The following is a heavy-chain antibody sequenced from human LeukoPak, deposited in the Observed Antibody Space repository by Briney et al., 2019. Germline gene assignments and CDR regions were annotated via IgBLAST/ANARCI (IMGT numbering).Heavy chain of an antibody. Sequence: GGSLRLSCAASGFTFSSYSMNWVRQAPGKGLEWVSSISSSSSYIYYADSVKGRFTISRDNAKNSLYLQMNSLRAEDTAVYYCARDPCSSTSCYTGAFDFWGQGTMATVSS. CDR3: ARDPCSSTSCYTGAFDF. CDR2: ISSSSSYI. J-gene: IGHJ3*01. CDR1: GFTFSSYS. D-gene: IGHD2-2*02. V-gene: IGHV3-21*01.